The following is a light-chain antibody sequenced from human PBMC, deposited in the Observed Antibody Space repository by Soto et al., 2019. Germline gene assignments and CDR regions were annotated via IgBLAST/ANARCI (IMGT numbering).Light chain of an antibody. CDR3: QQFDFLPPYT. CDR2: DAY. J-gene: IGKJ2*01. CDR1: HDIKNY. Sequence: DIQLTQSPPSLSASEGDRVTITCQARHDIKNYLNWYQQKPGKAPKLLIYDAYNLERGVPSRVSGSGTGTDFTFTIGSLQPEDVATYYCQQFDFLPPYTFGQGTRVEIK. V-gene: IGKV1-33*01.